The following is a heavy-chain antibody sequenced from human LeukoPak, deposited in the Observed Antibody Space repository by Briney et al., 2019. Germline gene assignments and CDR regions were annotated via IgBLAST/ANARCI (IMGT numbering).Heavy chain of an antibody. V-gene: IGHV3-30*18. CDR2: ISYDGSNK. D-gene: IGHD6-19*01. Sequence: PGGSLRLSCAASGFTFSSYGMHWVRPAPGKGLEWVAVISYDGSNKYYADSVKGRFTISRDNSKNTLYLRMNIWGGGTPALYSVAKSGRYDSGSLFPPSSAYWSQGTLVTVSS. CDR3: AKSGRYDSGSLFPPSSAY. J-gene: IGHJ4*02. CDR1: GFTFSSYG.